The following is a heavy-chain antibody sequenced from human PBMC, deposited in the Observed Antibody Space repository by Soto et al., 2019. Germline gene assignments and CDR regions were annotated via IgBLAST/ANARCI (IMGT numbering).Heavy chain of an antibody. CDR2: IFYSGIT. CDR1: DCCISNCY. CDR3: ARAGWSESWYFDY. V-gene: IGHV4-59*01. J-gene: IGHJ4*02. D-gene: IGHD3-3*01. Sequence: PWETLSLTGPVSDCCISNCYWSWIRQPRGKGLEWLGYIFYSGITNYNTSLKSRVTISVDTYNHQFSLKLSSVTAADTAVYYCARAGWSESWYFDYWGQGSLVTVSS.